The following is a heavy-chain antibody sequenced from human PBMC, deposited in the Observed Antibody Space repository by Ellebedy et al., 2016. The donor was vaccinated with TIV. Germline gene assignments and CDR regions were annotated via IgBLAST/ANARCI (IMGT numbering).Heavy chain of an antibody. J-gene: IGHJ4*02. Sequence: AASVKVSCKASGYTFTSYAMHWARQAPGQRLEWMGWINTGNGNTKYSQKFQGRVTITRDTSASTAYMELRSLRSDDTAVYYCARDLYGDYEEGGFDYWGQGTLVTVSS. CDR1: GYTFTSYA. V-gene: IGHV1-3*04. CDR2: INTGNGNT. CDR3: ARDLYGDYEEGGFDY. D-gene: IGHD4-17*01.